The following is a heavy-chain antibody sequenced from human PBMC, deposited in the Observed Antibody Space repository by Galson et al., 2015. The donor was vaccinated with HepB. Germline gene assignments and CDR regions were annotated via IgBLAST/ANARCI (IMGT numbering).Heavy chain of an antibody. V-gene: IGHV1-46*01. D-gene: IGHD2-15*01. J-gene: IGHJ5*02. CDR3: ARDVSETSGGWSWWWLDP. CDR2: INPSGDGT. CDR1: GYSFAGHY. Sequence: SVKVSCKASGYSFAGHYMHWVRQAPGQGLEWMGLINPSGDGTGYAQKFQGRVTMARDTSTSTDYMELSSLTSEDTAIYYCARDVSETSGGWSWWWLDPWGQGTLVTVSS.